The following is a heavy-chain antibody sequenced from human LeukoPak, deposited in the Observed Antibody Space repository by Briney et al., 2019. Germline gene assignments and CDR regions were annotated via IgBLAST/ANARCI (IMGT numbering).Heavy chain of an antibody. D-gene: IGHD6-13*01. V-gene: IGHV3-23*01. J-gene: IGHJ5*02. CDR3: AKSVAAAGTTLIDWFDP. Sequence: GGSLRLSCAASGFSFSTYAMSWVRQAPGKGLDWVSAITGRGGSTYYADSVKGRFTISRDNSKNTLYLQMNSLRAEDTAVYYCAKSVAAAGTTLIDWFDPWGQGTLVTVSS. CDR2: ITGRGGST. CDR1: GFSFSTYA.